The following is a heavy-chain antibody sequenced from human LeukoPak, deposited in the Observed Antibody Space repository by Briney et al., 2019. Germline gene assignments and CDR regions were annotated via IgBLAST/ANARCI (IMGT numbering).Heavy chain of an antibody. CDR3: ARDWYYDSSGPKPVRWFGP. CDR2: IIPIFGTA. CDR1: GGTFSSYA. Sequence: ASVKVSCKASGGTFSSYAISWVRQAPGQGLEWMGGIIPIFGTANYAQKFQARVTITTDESTSTAYMELSSLRSEDTAVYYCARDWYYDSSGPKPVRWFGPWGQGTLVTVSS. J-gene: IGHJ5*02. V-gene: IGHV1-69*05. D-gene: IGHD3-22*01.